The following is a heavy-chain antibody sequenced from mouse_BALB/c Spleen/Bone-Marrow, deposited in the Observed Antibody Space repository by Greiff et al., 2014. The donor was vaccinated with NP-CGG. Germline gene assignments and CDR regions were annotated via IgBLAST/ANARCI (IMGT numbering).Heavy chain of an antibody. V-gene: IGHV14-3*02. J-gene: IGHJ3*01. Sequence: EVQLQQSGAELVKPGASVKLSCTASGFNIKDTYMHWVKQRPEQGLEWIGRIDPANGNTKYDPKFQGQATITADTSSNTAYLQLSSLTSEDTAVYYCANYYYGSSLFAYWGQGTLVTVSA. CDR3: ANYYYGSSLFAY. CDR1: GFNIKDTY. CDR2: IDPANGNT. D-gene: IGHD1-1*01.